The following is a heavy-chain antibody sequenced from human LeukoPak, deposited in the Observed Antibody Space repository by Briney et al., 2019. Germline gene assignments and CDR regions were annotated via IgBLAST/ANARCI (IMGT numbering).Heavy chain of an antibody. CDR2: IYNGGDTI. CDR3: ARDTTPYGDYPAPDLDY. Sequence: AGGSLRLSCATSGFTFSDHYMTWIRQAPGKGLETVSYIYNGGDTIYYADSVRGRFTISRDNAESSLYLQMNSLRAEDTAVYYCARDTTPYGDYPAPDLDYWGQGTLVTVSS. CDR1: GFTFSDHY. D-gene: IGHD4-17*01. J-gene: IGHJ4*02. V-gene: IGHV3-11*04.